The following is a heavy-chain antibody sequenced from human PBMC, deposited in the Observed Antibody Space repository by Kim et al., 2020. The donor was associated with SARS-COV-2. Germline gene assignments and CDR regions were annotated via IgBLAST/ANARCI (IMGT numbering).Heavy chain of an antibody. V-gene: IGHV7-4-1*02. CDR2: INTNTGNP. J-gene: IGHJ5*02. D-gene: IGHD1-26*01. CDR1: GYNFTRYA. CDR3: ARGLRGSYSST. Sequence: ASVKVSCKASGYNFTRYAMNWVRQAPGQGLEWMGWINTNTGNPTYAQGFTGRFVFSLDTSVTTAYLQISSLKAEDTALYYCARGLRGSYSSTWGQGTLVTVSS.